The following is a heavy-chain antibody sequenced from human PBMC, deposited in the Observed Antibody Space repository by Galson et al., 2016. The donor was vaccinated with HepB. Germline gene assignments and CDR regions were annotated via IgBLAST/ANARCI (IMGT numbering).Heavy chain of an antibody. Sequence: SETLSLTCAVSGAYITTNNWWSWVRQFPGKGLEWIGEVYHSGITNYNPSLKSRVTMSIDKSKNEFSLQLTSVTVADTAVYFWTKSAPIRFLEWSNRSVFEYWGQGTLVTVSS. CDR1: GAYITTNNW. CDR2: VYHSGIT. J-gene: IGHJ4*02. V-gene: IGHV4-4*02. D-gene: IGHD3-3*01. CDR3: TKSAPIRFLEWSNRSVFEY.